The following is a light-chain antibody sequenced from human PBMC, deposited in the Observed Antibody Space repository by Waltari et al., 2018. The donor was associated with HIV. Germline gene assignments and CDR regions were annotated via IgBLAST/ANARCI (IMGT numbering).Light chain of an antibody. Sequence: EIVMTQSPPTLSVSPGQRVTLSCRASQSISAKVAWYQQRPGQAPRLLIDEAATRPTGIPARFSGSGSGTEFTLTISSLQSEDFATYFCQQYDSGPRGITFGQGTMLEI. CDR2: EAA. V-gene: IGKV3-15*01. CDR1: QSISAK. J-gene: IGKJ2*01. CDR3: QQYDSGPRGIT.